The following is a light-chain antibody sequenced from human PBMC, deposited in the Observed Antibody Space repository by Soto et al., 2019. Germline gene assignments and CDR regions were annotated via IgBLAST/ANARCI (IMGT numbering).Light chain of an antibody. CDR3: QQYYGTSWT. Sequence: DIVMTQSPDSLTVSLCERATINCKSSRSVFYNPDIKNYLAWYQQKPGQPPKLLIYWASTRESGVPDRFSGSGSGTDFTLTISSLQAEDVAVYYCQQYYGTSWTFGQGTKVEIK. J-gene: IGKJ1*01. CDR2: WAS. V-gene: IGKV4-1*01. CDR1: RSVFYNPDIKNY.